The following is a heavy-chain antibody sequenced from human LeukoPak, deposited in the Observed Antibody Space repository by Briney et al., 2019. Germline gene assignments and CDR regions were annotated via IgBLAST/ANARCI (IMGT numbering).Heavy chain of an antibody. V-gene: IGHV3-21*01. CDR2: ISSSSSYI. CDR1: GFTFGSYS. CDR3: ARGSSITIFGVVIYDAFDI. Sequence: GGSLRLSCAASGFTFGSYSMNWVRQAPGKGLEWVSSISSSSSYIYYADSVKGRFTISRDNAKNSLYLQMNSLRAEDTAVYYCARGSSITIFGVVIYDAFDIWGQGTMVTVSS. D-gene: IGHD3-3*01. J-gene: IGHJ3*02.